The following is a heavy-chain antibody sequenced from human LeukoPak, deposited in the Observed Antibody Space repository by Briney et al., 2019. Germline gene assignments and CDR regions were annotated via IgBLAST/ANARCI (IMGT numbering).Heavy chain of an antibody. J-gene: IGHJ4*02. CDR1: GGTFSSYA. D-gene: IGHD5-24*01. Sequence: GASVKVSCKASGGTFSSYAVSWVRQAPGQGLQWMGGIIPIFGTANYAQKFQGRVTITADKSTSTAYMELSSLRSDDTAVYYCARDRDGYNGGDYWGQGTLVTVSS. V-gene: IGHV1-69*06. CDR3: ARDRDGYNGGDY. CDR2: IIPIFGTA.